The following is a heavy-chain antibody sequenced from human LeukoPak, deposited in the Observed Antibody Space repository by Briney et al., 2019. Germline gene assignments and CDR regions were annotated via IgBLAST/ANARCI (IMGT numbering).Heavy chain of an antibody. CDR1: GFTFSDYY. CDR2: ISGSGGST. CDR3: ATGRYSSSWPFDY. V-gene: IGHV3-23*01. Sequence: SGGSLRLSCAASGFTFSDYYMSWVRQAPGKGLEWVSAISGSGGSTYYADSVKGRFTISRDNSKNTLYLQMNSLRAEDTAVYYCATGRYSSSWPFDYWGQGTLVTVSS. D-gene: IGHD6-13*01. J-gene: IGHJ4*02.